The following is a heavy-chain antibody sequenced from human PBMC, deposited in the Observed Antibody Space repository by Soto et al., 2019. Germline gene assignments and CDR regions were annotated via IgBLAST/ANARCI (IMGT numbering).Heavy chain of an antibody. Sequence: ASVKVSCKASGYTFTSYYMHWVRQAHGQGLEWKGIINPSGGSTRYAQKIQGRVTMTRDTSTSTAYMELTRLRSKDTAIFYCAMVDVYVTPSPQDVWGQGTTVTVSS. CDR3: AMVDVYVTPSPQDV. CDR1: GYTFTSYY. J-gene: IGHJ6*02. D-gene: IGHD3-16*01. CDR2: INPSGGST. V-gene: IGHV1-46*01.